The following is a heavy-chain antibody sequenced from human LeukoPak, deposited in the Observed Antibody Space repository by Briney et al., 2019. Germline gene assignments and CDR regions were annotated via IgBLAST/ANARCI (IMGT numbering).Heavy chain of an antibody. Sequence: PSETLSLTCTVSGGSISSSSYYWGWIRQPPGKGLEWIGSTYYSGSTYYNPSLKSRVTISVDTSKNQFSLKLSSVTAADTAVYYCARRDDAFDIWGQGTMVTVSS. J-gene: IGHJ3*02. CDR1: GGSISSSSYY. CDR2: TYYSGST. V-gene: IGHV4-39*01. CDR3: ARRDDAFDI.